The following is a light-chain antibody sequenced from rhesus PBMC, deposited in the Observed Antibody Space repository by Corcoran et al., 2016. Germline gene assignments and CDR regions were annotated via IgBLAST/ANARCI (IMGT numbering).Light chain of an antibody. V-gene: IGKV1-28*02. Sequence: DIQMTQSPSSLSASVGDTVTIACRTSQDISNYLNWFQQKPGKAPKLLISSATTLQSGVPSRFSRSGSGTDITLTISSLQPEDFATYYCQQYKSYPYSFGQGTKVEIK. J-gene: IGKJ2*01. CDR3: QQYKSYPYS. CDR2: SAT. CDR1: QDISNY.